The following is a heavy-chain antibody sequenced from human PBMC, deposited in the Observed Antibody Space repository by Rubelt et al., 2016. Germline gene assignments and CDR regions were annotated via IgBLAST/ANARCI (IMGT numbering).Heavy chain of an antibody. Sequence: QLRLQESGPGLVTPSETLSLACTVSGVSISSTNYYWGWIRQPPGKGLEWIGSIYYSGSNYYKPSLKSRVTIYIDTSKNQFSRRLRVVTAADTARYYCARVVYAVGNYPYYYDYWGQGTLVTV. CDR2: IYYSGSN. V-gene: IGHV4-39*01. CDR1: GVSISSTNYY. CDR3: ARVVYAVGNYPYYYDY. D-gene: IGHD2-8*02. J-gene: IGHJ4*02.